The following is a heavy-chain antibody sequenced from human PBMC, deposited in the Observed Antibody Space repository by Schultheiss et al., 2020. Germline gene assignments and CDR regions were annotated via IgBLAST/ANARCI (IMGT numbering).Heavy chain of an antibody. CDR2: IYYSGST. CDR3: ARTRSFAFQH. J-gene: IGHJ1*01. Sequence: SETLSLTCTVSGGSISSSYWSWVRQPPGKELEWIGYIYYSGSTNYNPSLKSRVTVSIDTSKNQFSLKLSSVTAADTAVYYCARTRSFAFQHWGQGTLVTVSS. CDR1: GGSISSSY. V-gene: IGHV4-59*08. D-gene: IGHD3-16*01.